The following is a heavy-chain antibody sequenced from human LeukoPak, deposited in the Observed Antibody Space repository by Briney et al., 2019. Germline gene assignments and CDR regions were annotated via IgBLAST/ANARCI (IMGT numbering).Heavy chain of an antibody. D-gene: IGHD4-17*01. J-gene: IGHJ4*02. CDR3: ARAPNDFGDYPFGS. Sequence: GSSVKVSCKASGGTFSTYAINWVRQAPGQGLEWMGRIIPIFGTTDYAQKFQDRVTFTADRSTSTTYMDLSSLTSEDTAVYYCARAPNDFGDYPFGSWGQGTLVTVSS. V-gene: IGHV1-69*06. CDR1: GGTFSTYA. CDR2: IIPIFGTT.